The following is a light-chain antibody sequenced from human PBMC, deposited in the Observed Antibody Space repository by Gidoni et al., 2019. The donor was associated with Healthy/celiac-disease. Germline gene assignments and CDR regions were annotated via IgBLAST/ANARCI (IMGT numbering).Light chain of an antibody. CDR2: QDS. CDR1: QVGDKY. Sequence: SYELTQPPAVSVSPGQTASITCSGDQVGDKYACWYQQKPGQSPVLVIYQDSKRPSGIPERFSGSNSGNTATLTISGTQAMDEADYYCQAWDSSTLVVFGGGTKLTVL. J-gene: IGLJ2*01. V-gene: IGLV3-1*01. CDR3: QAWDSSTLVV.